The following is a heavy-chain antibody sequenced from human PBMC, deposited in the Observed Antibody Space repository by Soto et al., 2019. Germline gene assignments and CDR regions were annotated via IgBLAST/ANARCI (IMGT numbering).Heavy chain of an antibody. CDR3: SRDSCGRTVGCAN. J-gene: IGHJ4*02. CDR1: GFSFNNYL. Sequence: EVQLVASGGDLVQPGGSLRLSCAASGFSFNNYLMSWVRQAPGKGLEWVANIGQDGSAKYYMGSVKGRFTISRDNAKNSLYLQMDSLRVEDTAIYYCSRDSCGRTVGCANWGQGTLVMVSS. CDR2: IGQDGSAK. V-gene: IGHV3-7*01. D-gene: IGHD2-15*01.